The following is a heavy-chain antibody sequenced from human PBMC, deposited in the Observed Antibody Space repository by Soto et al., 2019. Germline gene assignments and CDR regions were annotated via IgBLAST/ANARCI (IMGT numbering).Heavy chain of an antibody. D-gene: IGHD6-19*01. CDR3: AKDLNIAVTSGSVQKWLVWDCFDY. Sequence: PGGSLRLSCAASGFTFSSYAMSWVRQAPGKGLEWVSAISGSGGSTYYADSVKGRFTISRDNSKNTLYLQMNSLRAEDTAVYYCAKDLNIAVTSGSVQKWLVWDCFDYWGQGTLVTVSS. J-gene: IGHJ4*02. V-gene: IGHV3-23*01. CDR1: GFTFSSYA. CDR2: ISGSGGST.